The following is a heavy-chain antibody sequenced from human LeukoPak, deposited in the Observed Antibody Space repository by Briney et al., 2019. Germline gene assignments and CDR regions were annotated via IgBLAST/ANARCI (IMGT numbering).Heavy chain of an antibody. V-gene: IGHV3-74*01. J-gene: IGHJ4*02. CDR3: VRGNLNGGIDH. CDR2: ISTDGSST. CDR1: GFTFSSYW. Sequence: GGSLRLSCAASGFTFSSYWMHWVRQAPGKGLVWVSRISTDGSSTKYADFVEGRFTISRDNAKNTLYLQMNSLRAEDTAAYYCVRGNLNGGIDHWGQGTLVTVSS. D-gene: IGHD2-21*01.